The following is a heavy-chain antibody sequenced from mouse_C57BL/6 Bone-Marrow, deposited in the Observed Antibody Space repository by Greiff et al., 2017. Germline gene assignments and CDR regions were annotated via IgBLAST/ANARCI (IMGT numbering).Heavy chain of an antibody. CDR1: GFTFSSYA. CDR2: ISDGGSYT. V-gene: IGHV5-4*01. J-gene: IGHJ3*01. Sequence: EVQLVESGGGLVKPGGSLKLSCAASGFTFSSYAMSWVRQTPEKRLEWVATISDGGSYTYYPDNVKGRFTITRDNAKNNLYLQMNHLKSEDTAMYYCAREHDGYLFAYWGQGTLVTVSA. CDR3: AREHDGYLFAY. D-gene: IGHD2-3*01.